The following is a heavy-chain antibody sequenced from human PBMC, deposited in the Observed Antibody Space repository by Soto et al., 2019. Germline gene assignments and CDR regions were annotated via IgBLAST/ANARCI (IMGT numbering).Heavy chain of an antibody. D-gene: IGHD3-16*01. CDR2: IYLHDDK. J-gene: IGHJ4*02. Sequence: APTPVTATQRLTLTGTFSGFSLSSTGVGVSWIRQPPGKSLEWLALIYLHDDKRYSPSLKSRLTITKDTSKHQVVLTMTNMDPVDTATYYCAHRGGATVGLYYFDYWGQGALFSVSS. CDR3: AHRGGATVGLYYFDY. V-gene: IGHV2-5*01. CDR1: GFSLSSTGVG.